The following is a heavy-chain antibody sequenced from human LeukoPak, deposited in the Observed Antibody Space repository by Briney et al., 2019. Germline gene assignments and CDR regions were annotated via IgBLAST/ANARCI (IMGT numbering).Heavy chain of an antibody. CDR1: GFTFSSHS. J-gene: IGHJ2*01. V-gene: IGHV3-21*01. CDR2: ISSSSSYI. D-gene: IGHD6-19*01. CDR3: ARDRGIAVAGPNWYFDL. Sequence: GGSLRLSCAASGFTFSSHSMNWVRQAPGKGLEWVSSISSSSSYIYYADSVKGRFTISRDNAKNSLYLQMNSLRAEDTAVYYCARDRGIAVAGPNWYFDLWGRGTLVTVSS.